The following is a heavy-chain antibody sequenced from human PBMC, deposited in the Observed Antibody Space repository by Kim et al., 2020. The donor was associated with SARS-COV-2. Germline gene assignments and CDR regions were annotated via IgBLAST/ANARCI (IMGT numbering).Heavy chain of an antibody. V-gene: IGHV1-69*13. CDR3: ARVDSGVYSSGWYGYFDY. CDR2: IIPIFGTA. J-gene: IGHJ4*02. Sequence: SVKVSCKASGGTFSSYAISWVRQAPGQGLEWMGGIIPIFGTANYAQKFQGRVTITADESTCTAYMELSSLRFEDTAVYYCARVDSGVYSSGWYGYFDYWGQGTLVTVSS. D-gene: IGHD6-19*01. CDR1: GGTFSSYA.